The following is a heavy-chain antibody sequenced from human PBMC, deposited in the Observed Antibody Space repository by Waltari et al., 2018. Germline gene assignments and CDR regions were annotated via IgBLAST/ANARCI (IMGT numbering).Heavy chain of an antibody. CDR2: VYYSGAA. J-gene: IGHJ5*02. V-gene: IGHV4-39*07. CDR1: GGSIRTSRYY. CDR3: GRYSTYPDVCLDP. D-gene: IGHD3-16*02. Sequence: QLQLQESGPGLVKPSETLSLTYTLSGGSIRTSRYYWGWIRQPPGKGLEWIGSVYYSGAAYYSPSLKSRVTILVDTSKNQFSLTLSSVTVADTAVYYCGRYSTYPDVCLDPWGQGTLVTVSP.